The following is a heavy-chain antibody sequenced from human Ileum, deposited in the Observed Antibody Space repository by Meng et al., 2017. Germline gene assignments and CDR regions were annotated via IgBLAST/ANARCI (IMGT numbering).Heavy chain of an antibody. CDR3: ARRTQSTGTALGY. V-gene: IGHV1-8*01. J-gene: IGHJ4*02. D-gene: IGHD1-1*01. Sequence: QVQLAQSGPDVTKPGVSVTVLRKASGFIYSSYDINWVRQAHRQGLEWMGWMNPNSGNTGFAQKFQDRITMTRDTSINTAYMELSSLTSEDTAVYYCARRTQSTGTALGYWGQGTLVTVSS. CDR1: GFIYSSYD. CDR2: MNPNSGNT.